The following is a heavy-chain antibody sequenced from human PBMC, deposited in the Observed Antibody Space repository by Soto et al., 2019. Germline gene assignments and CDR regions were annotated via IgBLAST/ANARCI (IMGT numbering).Heavy chain of an antibody. CDR2: ILNDETP. D-gene: IGHD3-9*01. J-gene: IGHJ4*02. Sequence: PGGSLRLSCAASGLTFGTYAMTWVRQAPGRGLEWVSTILNDETPFYTDSVKGRFTISRDNVRGTLYLQMNGLRVEDAALYYCAKDLFDTSGQRFFFDSWGQGSLVTASS. V-gene: IGHV3-23*01. CDR3: AKDLFDTSGQRFFFDS. CDR1: GLTFGTYA.